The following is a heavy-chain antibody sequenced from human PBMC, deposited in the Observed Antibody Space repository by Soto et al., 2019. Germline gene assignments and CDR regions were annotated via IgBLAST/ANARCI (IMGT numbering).Heavy chain of an antibody. CDR2: VHDTGTT. CDR1: GGSVSSGGNY. J-gene: IGHJ4*02. CDR3: ASGLSSTSAAGV. Sequence: QLQLQESGPGLVKPSETLSLTCAVSGGSVSSGGNYWGWIRQSPGKGLEWIGSVHDTGTTHYNPSLTSRVTISVDTSQSQSPLTVNSVTAADTAVYYCASGLSSTSAAGVWGQGTLVTVSS. V-gene: IGHV4-39*01. D-gene: IGHD6-6*01.